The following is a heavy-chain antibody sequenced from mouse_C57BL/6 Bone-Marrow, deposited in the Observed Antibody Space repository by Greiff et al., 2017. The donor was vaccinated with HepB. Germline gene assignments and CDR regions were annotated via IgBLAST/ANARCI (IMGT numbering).Heavy chain of an antibody. J-gene: IGHJ1*03. D-gene: IGHD1-1*01. CDR1: GYAFSSSW. V-gene: IGHV1-82*01. CDR3: ATTVVAKDWYFDV. CDR2: IYPGDGDT. Sequence: QVQLQQSGPELVKPGASVKISCKASGYAFSSSWMNWVKQRPGKGLEWIGRIYPGDGDTNYNGKFKGKATLTADKSSSTAYMQLSSLTSEDAAVYFCATTVVAKDWYFDVWGTGTTVTVSS.